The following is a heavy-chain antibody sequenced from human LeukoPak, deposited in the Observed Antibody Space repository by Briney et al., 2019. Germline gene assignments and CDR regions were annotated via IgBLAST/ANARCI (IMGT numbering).Heavy chain of an antibody. CDR3: ARARVFDAFDI. D-gene: IGHD6-6*01. CDR2: INAGNGNT. Sequence: ASVKVSCKASGYTFTSYAMHWVRQAPGQRLEWMGWINAGNGNTKYSQRFQDRVTITRDTSASTAYMELSSLRSEDTAVYYCARARVFDAFDIWGQGTMVTVSS. CDR1: GYTFTSYA. V-gene: IGHV1-3*01. J-gene: IGHJ3*02.